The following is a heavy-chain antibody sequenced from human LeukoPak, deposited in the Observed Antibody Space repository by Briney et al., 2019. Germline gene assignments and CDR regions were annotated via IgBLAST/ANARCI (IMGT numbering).Heavy chain of an antibody. CDR3: APSGAAGLNYFDY. CDR2: ISWDGGST. D-gene: IGHD6-13*01. J-gene: IGHJ4*02. Sequence: GGSLRLSCAASGFTFDDYTMHWVRQAPGKGLEWVSLISWDGGSTHYADSVKGRFTISRDNSKNSLYLQMNSLRTEDTALYYCAPSGAAGLNYFDYWGQGTLVTVSS. CDR1: GFTFDDYT. V-gene: IGHV3-43*01.